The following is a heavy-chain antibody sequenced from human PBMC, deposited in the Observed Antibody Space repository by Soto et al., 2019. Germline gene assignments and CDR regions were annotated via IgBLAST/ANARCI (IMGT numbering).Heavy chain of an antibody. Sequence: SETLSLTCIDSGASLNSGNYYWSWIRQVPGKGLEWIGHIYVTGAVDYNPSLRDRITISQDTSERQFSLNLRLVTAADTAVYYCARLRIATNNYKWFDPWGQGTLVTVSS. CDR3: ARLRIATNNYKWFDP. CDR2: IYVTGAV. CDR1: GASLNSGNYY. V-gene: IGHV4-31*03. J-gene: IGHJ5*02. D-gene: IGHD2-21*01.